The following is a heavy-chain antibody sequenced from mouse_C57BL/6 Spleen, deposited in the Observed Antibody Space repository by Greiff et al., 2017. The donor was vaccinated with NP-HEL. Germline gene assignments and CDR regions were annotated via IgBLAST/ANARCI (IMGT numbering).Heavy chain of an antibody. CDR2: FFPGSGST. D-gene: IGHD1-1*01. CDR3: ARDPYYGSSPNDY. CDR1: GYTFTSYW. J-gene: IGHJ2*01. Sequence: QVQLQQPGAELVKLGAPVKMSCKASGYTFTSYWITWVMQRPGQGLARIGDFFPGSGSTNYIEKFKSKATLTVDTSSSTAYMQLSSLTSEDSAVYYCARDPYYGSSPNDYWGQGTTLTVSS. V-gene: IGHV1-55*01.